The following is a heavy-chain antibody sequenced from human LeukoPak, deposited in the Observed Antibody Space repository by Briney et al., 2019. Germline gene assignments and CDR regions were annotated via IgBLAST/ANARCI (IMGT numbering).Heavy chain of an antibody. CDR1: GFTFSTYC. D-gene: IGHD6-25*01. CDR2: ISSSGGYI. CDR3: ARSNLAAFDS. V-gene: IGHV3-21*01. Sequence: GGSLRLSCAASGFTFSTYCMNWVRQAPGKGLEWVSSISSSGGYIYYAVSVEGRFTISRDNAKNSLYLQMNSLTVEDTAVYYCARSNLAAFDSWGQGTLVTVSS. J-gene: IGHJ4*02.